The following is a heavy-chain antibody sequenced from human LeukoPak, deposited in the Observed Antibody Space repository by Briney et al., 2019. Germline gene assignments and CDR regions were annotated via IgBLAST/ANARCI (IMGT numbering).Heavy chain of an antibody. V-gene: IGHV3-30*03. CDR1: GFTFSSYG. D-gene: IGHD1-1*01. CDR2: ISYDGSNT. CDR3: ARDSPRTGGGGSHFDY. Sequence: GSLRLSCAASGFTFSSYGMHWVRQAPGKGLEWVAVISYDGSNTYYADSVKGRFTISRDNSKNMLYLQMNSLRPEDTAVYYCARDSPRTGGGGSHFDYWGQGTLVTVSS. J-gene: IGHJ4*02.